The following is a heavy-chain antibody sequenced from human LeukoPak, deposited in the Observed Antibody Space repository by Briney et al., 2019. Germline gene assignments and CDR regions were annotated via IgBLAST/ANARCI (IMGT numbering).Heavy chain of an antibody. CDR2: ISAYNGNT. CDR1: GYTFTNYG. J-gene: IGHJ3*02. CDR3: ARDQSVRLLQTSSTYFKHVFAI. D-gene: IGHD6-13*01. Sequence: ASVKVSFKTSGYTFTNYGISWVRQAPGLGLEWMCWISAYNGNTNYAQKVQGRVTMTTDTSTSTAYMELRSLRFDDTAVYYCARDQSVRLLQTSSTYFKHVFAIWGQGSMVTVSS. V-gene: IGHV1-18*01.